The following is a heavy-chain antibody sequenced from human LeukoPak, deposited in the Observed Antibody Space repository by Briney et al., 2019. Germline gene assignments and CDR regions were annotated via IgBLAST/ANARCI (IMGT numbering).Heavy chain of an antibody. Sequence: SETLSLTCTVSGGSISSYYWSWIRQPPGKGLEWIGYIYYSGTTNYNPSLKSRVTISVDTSKNQFSLKLSSVTAADTAVYYCARLYCSSTSCLDAFDIWGQGTMVTVSS. CDR1: GGSISSYY. D-gene: IGHD2-2*01. CDR3: ARLYCSSTSCLDAFDI. J-gene: IGHJ3*02. V-gene: IGHV4-59*08. CDR2: IYYSGTT.